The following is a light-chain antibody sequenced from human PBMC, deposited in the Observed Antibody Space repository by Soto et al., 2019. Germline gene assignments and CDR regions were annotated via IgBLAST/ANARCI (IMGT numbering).Light chain of an antibody. CDR2: AAS. J-gene: IGKJ5*01. CDR3: QQYYSFPLT. V-gene: IGKV1D-8*01. CDR1: QGISSY. Sequence: VIWMTQSPSLLSASTGERVTISCRISQGISSYLAWYQQKPGKAPELLIYAASTLQSGVPSRFSGSGSGTVFTLTISCLQSEDFATYYCQQYYSFPLTFGQGTRLEIK.